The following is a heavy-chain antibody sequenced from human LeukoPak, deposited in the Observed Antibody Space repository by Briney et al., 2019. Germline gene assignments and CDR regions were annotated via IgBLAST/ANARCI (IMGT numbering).Heavy chain of an antibody. Sequence: SETLSLTCTVSGGSVSSSSSWGWIRQPPGKGLEWIASIYNSGSTFYKPPLKGRVTISADTSKNQFSLSLSSVTASDTAVYYCASRRGGSGSYFSYWGQGTLVTVSS. J-gene: IGHJ4*02. CDR2: IYNSGST. D-gene: IGHD1-26*01. CDR1: GGSVSSSSS. V-gene: IGHV4-39*01. CDR3: ASRRGGSGSYFSY.